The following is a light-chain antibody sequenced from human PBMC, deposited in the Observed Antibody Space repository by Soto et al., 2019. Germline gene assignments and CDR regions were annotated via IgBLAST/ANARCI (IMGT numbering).Light chain of an antibody. J-gene: IGLJ3*02. V-gene: IGLV4-69*01. Sequence: QPVLTQSPSASASLGASVKLTCTLSSGHSSYTIAWHQQQPEKGPRYLMKLNSDGSHNEGDGIPDRFSGSSSGAERYLTIASLQSEDEAYYYCQPLGIGMQVFGGGTKLTVL. CDR3: QPLGIGMQV. CDR2: LNSDGSH. CDR1: SGHSSYT.